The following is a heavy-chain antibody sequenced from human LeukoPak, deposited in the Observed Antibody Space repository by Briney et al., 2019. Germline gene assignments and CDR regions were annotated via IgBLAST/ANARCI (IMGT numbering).Heavy chain of an antibody. CDR3: ASINYGDYGGNWFDP. V-gene: IGHV1-3*01. D-gene: IGHD4-17*01. CDR2: INAGNSNT. J-gene: IGHJ5*02. Sequence: GASVKVSCKASGYTFTSYAMHWVRQAPGQRLEWMGWINAGNSNTKYSQKFQGRVTITRDTSASTAYMELSSLRSEDTAVYYCASINYGDYGGNWFDPWGQGTLVTVSS. CDR1: GYTFTSYA.